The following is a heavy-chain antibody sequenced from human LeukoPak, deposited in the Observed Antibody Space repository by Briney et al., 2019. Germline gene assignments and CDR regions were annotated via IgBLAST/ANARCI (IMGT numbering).Heavy chain of an antibody. CDR2: IKQDGSEE. CDR3: AREVTFGGVIVYFDY. V-gene: IGHV3-7*01. D-gene: IGHD3-16*02. J-gene: IGHJ4*02. Sequence: GGSLRLSCAASGFTFISYWLSWVRQAPGKGLEWVANIKQDGSEEYYVDSVKGRFAISRDKAKNSLYLQMNSLRAEDTAVYYCAREVTFGGVIVYFDYWGQGTLVSVSS. CDR1: GFTFISYW.